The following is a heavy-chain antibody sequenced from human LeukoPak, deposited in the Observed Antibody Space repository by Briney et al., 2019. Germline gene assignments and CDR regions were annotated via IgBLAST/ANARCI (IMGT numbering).Heavy chain of an antibody. Sequence: TETLSHTCTVPDGSISSYYWGSIPQPPGKGHQWNGPKDYSGRTNANPTLKRRVTLTADTSKGQFFLKLTSVTAGDTAVYYCARNLRGYYREYYYYMDVWGKGTTVTVSS. D-gene: IGHD3-3*01. CDR1: DGSISSYY. CDR3: ARNLRGYYREYYYYMDV. V-gene: IGHV4-59*08. CDR2: KDYSGRT. J-gene: IGHJ6*03.